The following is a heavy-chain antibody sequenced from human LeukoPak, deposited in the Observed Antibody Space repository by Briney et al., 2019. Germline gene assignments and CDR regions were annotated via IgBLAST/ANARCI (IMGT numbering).Heavy chain of an antibody. Sequence: SETLSLTCTVSGGSISSYYWNWIRQPPGKGLEWIGYIYYSGSTNYNPSLKSRVSISVDTSKNQFSLKLKSATAADTAIYYCASRHCSSTSCFASAFDRWGPGTLVTVSS. V-gene: IGHV4-59*08. CDR3: ASRHCSSTSCFASAFDR. CDR1: GGSISSYY. CDR2: IYYSGST. D-gene: IGHD2-2*01. J-gene: IGHJ5*02.